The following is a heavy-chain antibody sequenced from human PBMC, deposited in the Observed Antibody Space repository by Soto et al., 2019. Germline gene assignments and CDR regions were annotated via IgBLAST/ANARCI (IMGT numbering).Heavy chain of an antibody. CDR1: GASMNSYH. CDR3: ARDQGVAAAGITWFDP. J-gene: IGHJ5*02. Sequence: SETLSLTCTVSGASMNSYHWSWIRQPAGKGLEWIGHIHSSGSTNYNPSLKSRVTMSVDTSKNQFSLRLMSLTAADTAVYYCARDQGVAAAGITWFDPWGRGSLVTVSS. D-gene: IGHD6-13*01. CDR2: IHSSGST. V-gene: IGHV4-4*07.